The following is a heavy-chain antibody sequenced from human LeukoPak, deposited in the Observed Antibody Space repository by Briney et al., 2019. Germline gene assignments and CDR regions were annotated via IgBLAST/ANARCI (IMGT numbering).Heavy chain of an antibody. D-gene: IGHD2-2*01. CDR3: ARDVIVVVPAAILPSYYYYYGMDV. J-gene: IGHJ6*02. Sequence: SETLSLTCTVSGGSVSSGSYYWSWIRQPPGKGLEWIGEIYHSGSTNYNPSLKSRVTISVDKSKNQFSLKLSSVTAADTAVYYCARDVIVVVPAAILPSYYYYYGMDVWGQGTTVTVSS. CDR2: IYHSGST. V-gene: IGHV4-39*07. CDR1: GGSVSSGSYY.